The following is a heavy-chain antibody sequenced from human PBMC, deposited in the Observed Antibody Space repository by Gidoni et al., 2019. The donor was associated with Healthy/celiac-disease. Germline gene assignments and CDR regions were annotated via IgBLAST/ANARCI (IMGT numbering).Heavy chain of an antibody. D-gene: IGHD6-19*01. J-gene: IGHJ4*02. CDR2: IKSKTDGGTT. CDR1: GFTFSNAW. Sequence: EVQLVESGGGLVKPGGSLRLSCAASGFTFSNAWMSWVRQAQGKGLEWVGRIKSKTDGGTTDYAAPVKGRFTISRDDSKNTLYLQMNSLKTEDTAVYYCTTLNSGWYFDYWGQGTLVTVSS. V-gene: IGHV3-15*01. CDR3: TTLNSGWYFDY.